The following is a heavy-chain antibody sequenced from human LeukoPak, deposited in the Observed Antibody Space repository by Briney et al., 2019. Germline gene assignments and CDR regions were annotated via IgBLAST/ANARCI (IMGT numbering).Heavy chain of an antibody. CDR1: GGSVSSGSYY. Sequence: PSETLSLTCTVSGGSVSSGSYYWSWIRQPPGKGLEWIGYIYYSGSTNYNPCLKSRVTISVDTSKNQFSLKLSSVTAADTAVYYCARGVSSSPFDYWGQGTLVTVSS. D-gene: IGHD6-13*01. V-gene: IGHV4-61*01. CDR3: ARGVSSSPFDY. J-gene: IGHJ4*02. CDR2: IYYSGST.